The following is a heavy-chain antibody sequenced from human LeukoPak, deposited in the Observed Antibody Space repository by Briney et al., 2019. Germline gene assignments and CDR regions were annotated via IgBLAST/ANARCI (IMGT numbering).Heavy chain of an antibody. CDR3: ARAYSSSRPFDY. Sequence: ASVKVSCKASGGTFSSYSISWVRQAPGQGLEWMGGIIPIFGTANYAQKFQGRVTITADKSTSTAYMELSSLRSEDTAVYYCARAYSSSRPFDYWGQGTLVTVSS. CDR1: GGTFSSYS. J-gene: IGHJ4*02. D-gene: IGHD6-6*01. CDR2: IIPIFGTA. V-gene: IGHV1-69*06.